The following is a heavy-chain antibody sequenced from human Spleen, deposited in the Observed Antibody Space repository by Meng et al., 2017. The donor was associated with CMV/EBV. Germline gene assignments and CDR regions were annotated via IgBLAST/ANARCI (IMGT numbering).Heavy chain of an antibody. CDR3: ARDLIVGASNWFDP. V-gene: IGHV3-7*01. Sequence: GGSLRLSCAASGFTFSSYWMSWVRQAPGKGLEWVANIKEDGIEKYYVDSVNGRFTISRDNAKNSLYLQMNSLRAEDTAVYYCARDLIVGASNWFDPWGQGTLVTVSS. CDR2: IKEDGIEK. D-gene: IGHD1-26*01. J-gene: IGHJ5*02. CDR1: GFTFSSYW.